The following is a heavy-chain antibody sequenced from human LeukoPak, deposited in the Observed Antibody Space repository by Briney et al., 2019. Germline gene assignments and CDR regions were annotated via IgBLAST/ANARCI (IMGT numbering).Heavy chain of an antibody. J-gene: IGHJ5*02. V-gene: IGHV3-33*01. Sequence: GGPLRLSCAASGFTFSSYGMHWVRQAPGKGLEWVAVIWYDGSNKYYADSVKGRFTISRDNSKNTLYLQMNSLRAEDTAVYYCARSAEAVADWFDPWGQGTLVTVSS. CDR2: IWYDGSNK. D-gene: IGHD6-19*01. CDR1: GFTFSSYG. CDR3: ARSAEAVADWFDP.